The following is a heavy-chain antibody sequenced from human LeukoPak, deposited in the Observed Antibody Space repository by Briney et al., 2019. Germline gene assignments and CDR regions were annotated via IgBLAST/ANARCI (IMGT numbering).Heavy chain of an antibody. J-gene: IGHJ4*02. D-gene: IGHD3-10*01. CDR2: IGGSGTYI. V-gene: IGHV3-21*01. CDR1: GFTLSSYR. CDR3: ARVSGPGNYYHDY. Sequence: GGSLLLSCAASGFTLSSYRMNWVRQAPGKGLEWVSSIGGSGTYIYYADSVRGRFTISKDNAKNSLYLQMNSLRAEDTAVYYCARVSGPGNYYHDYWGQGTLVTVSS.